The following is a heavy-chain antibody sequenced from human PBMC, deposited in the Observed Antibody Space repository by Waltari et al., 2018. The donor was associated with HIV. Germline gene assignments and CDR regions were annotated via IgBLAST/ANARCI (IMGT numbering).Heavy chain of an antibody. CDR2: IYYSGST. V-gene: IGHV4-39*01. CDR3: ARRKADNNHFDY. D-gene: IGHD3-9*01. J-gene: IGHJ4*02. Sequence: QLQLQESGPGLVKPSETLSLTCTVSGGSISSSSYYWGWIRQPPGKGLEWIGSIYYSGSTYYNPSLKSRVTISVDTSKNQFSLKLSSVTAADTAVYYCARRKADNNHFDYWGQGTLVTVSS. CDR1: GGSISSSSYY.